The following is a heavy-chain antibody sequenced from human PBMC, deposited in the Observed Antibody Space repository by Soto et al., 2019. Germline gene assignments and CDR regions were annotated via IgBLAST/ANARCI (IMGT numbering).Heavy chain of an antibody. J-gene: IGHJ5*02. Sequence: PSETLSLTCSVSGASVAGGSYYWSWVRQPPGKGLEWIGYIPSRGRPFYNPSLTSRGTISADTSKNRLSLQLTSVTAADTAVYYCARDTYSGYDFGLWGQGTLVTVSS. CDR1: GASVAGGSYY. CDR2: IPSRGRP. CDR3: ARDTYSGYDFGL. D-gene: IGHD5-12*01. V-gene: IGHV4-30-4*01.